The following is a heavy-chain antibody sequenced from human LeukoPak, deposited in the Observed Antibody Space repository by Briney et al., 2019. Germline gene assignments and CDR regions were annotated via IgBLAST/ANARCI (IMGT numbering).Heavy chain of an antibody. CDR1: GGSISSYY. CDR3: ASLQLENSC. D-gene: IGHD1-1*01. V-gene: IGHV4-59*01. CDR2: IYYSGST. Sequence: PSETLSLTCTVSGGSISSYYCSWIRQPPGKGLEWIGYIYYSGSTNYNPSLKSRVTISVDTSKNQFSLKLSSVTAADTAVYYCASLQLENSCWGQGTVVTVSS. J-gene: IGHJ4*02.